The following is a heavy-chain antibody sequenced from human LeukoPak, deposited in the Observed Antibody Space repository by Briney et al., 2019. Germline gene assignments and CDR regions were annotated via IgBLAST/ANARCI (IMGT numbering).Heavy chain of an antibody. D-gene: IGHD3-16*01. CDR2: ISAYNGNT. CDR1: GYTFTSYG. J-gene: IGHJ6*03. V-gene: IGHV1-18*01. CDR3: ARGKRGSYGLYYYYMDV. Sequence: VASVKVSCKASGYTFTSYGISWVRQAPGQGLEWMGWISAYNGNTNYAQKLQGRVTMTTDTSTSTAYMELRSLRSDDTAVYYCARGKRGSYGLYYYYMDVWGKGTTVTISS.